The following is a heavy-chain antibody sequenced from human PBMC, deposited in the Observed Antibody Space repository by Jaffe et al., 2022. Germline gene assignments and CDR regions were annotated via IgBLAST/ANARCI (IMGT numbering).Heavy chain of an antibody. J-gene: IGHJ4*02. D-gene: IGHD3-10*01. CDR2: IDSDGSSA. V-gene: IGHV3-74*01. CDR1: GFTFSNYW. CDR3: ARGYYFASGSFYS. Sequence: EVQLVESGGGLVQPGGSLRLSCAASGFTFSNYWMNWVRQAPGKGLVWVSRIDSDGSSAIYADSVKGRFTISRDNAKNTLYLQMNSLRAEDTAVYYCARGYYFASGSFYSWGQGTLVTVSS.